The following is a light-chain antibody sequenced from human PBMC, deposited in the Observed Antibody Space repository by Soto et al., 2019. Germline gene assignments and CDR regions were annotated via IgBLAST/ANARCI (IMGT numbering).Light chain of an antibody. CDR1: GGSIASGY. Sequence: NFMLTQPHSVSESPGKTVTISCTRSGGSIASGYVQWYRQRPGSAPTTVLYEDNQRPSGVPDRFSGSIDSSSNSASLTISGLQTEDEADYYCQSYHSSYPYVFGTGTKLTVL. CDR3: QSYHSSYPYV. CDR2: EDN. V-gene: IGLV6-57*03. J-gene: IGLJ1*01.